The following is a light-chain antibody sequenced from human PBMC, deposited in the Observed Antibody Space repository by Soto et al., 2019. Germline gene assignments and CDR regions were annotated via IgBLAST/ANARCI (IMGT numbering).Light chain of an antibody. CDR1: QSISNN. CDR3: QQYSNWPRT. J-gene: IGKJ1*01. Sequence: EIVMTQSPATLSVSPGERVTLSCRAGQSISNNLAWYQQKPGQAPRLLIYGASTRATGIPARFTGSGSGTEFTLTISSLQSEDFAVYYCQQYSNWPRTFGQGTKVDIK. CDR2: GAS. V-gene: IGKV3-15*01.